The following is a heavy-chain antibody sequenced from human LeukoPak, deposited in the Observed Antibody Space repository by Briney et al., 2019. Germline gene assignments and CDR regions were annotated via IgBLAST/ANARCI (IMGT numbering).Heavy chain of an antibody. CDR1: GYTFTRYG. D-gene: IGHD6-19*01. Sequence: ASVKVSCKASGYTFTRYGISWGRQAPGHGLEWMGCINAYNCNTNYAQKLQGRVPMTTDTSTSTAYMELRRLRSDDTAVYYCARESPHPGIMCESGSGWYLGYWGQGTLVTVSS. J-gene: IGHJ4*02. CDR2: INAYNCNT. CDR3: ARESPHPGIMCESGSGWYLGY. V-gene: IGHV1-18*01.